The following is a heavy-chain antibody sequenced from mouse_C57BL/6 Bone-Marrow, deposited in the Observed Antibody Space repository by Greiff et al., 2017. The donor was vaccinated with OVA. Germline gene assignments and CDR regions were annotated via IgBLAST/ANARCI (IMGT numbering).Heavy chain of an antibody. CDR1: GYTFTDYN. V-gene: IGHV1-18*01. CDR3: ARKDGYYVGYFDY. D-gene: IGHD2-3*01. J-gene: IGHJ2*01. CDR2: INPNNGGT. Sequence: EVQLQQSGPELVKPGASVKIPCKVSGYTFTDYNMDWVKQSHGKSLEWIGDINPNNGGTIYNQKFKGKATLTVDKSSSTAYMELRSLTSEDTAVYYCARKDGYYVGYFDYWGQGTTLTVSS.